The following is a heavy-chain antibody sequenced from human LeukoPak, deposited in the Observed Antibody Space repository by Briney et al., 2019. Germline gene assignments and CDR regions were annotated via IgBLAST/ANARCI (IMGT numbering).Heavy chain of an antibody. D-gene: IGHD3-22*01. V-gene: IGHV3-30*03. CDR3: ASTRRVTYYYDSSGYYDY. J-gene: IGHJ4*02. CDR1: GFRFKDYN. CDR2: ITYDGSNK. Sequence: GGSLRLSCAASGFRFKDYNMHWVRQAPGKGLEWVAVITYDGSNKYYTDSVKGRFTISRDNAKNSLYLQMNSLRAEDTAVYYCASTRRVTYYYDSSGYYDYWGQGTLVTVSS.